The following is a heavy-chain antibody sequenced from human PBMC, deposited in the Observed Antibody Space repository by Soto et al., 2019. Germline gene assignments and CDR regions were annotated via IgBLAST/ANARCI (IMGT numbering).Heavy chain of an antibody. CDR1: GGSGISGSYY. Sequence: PSETLSLTCTVSGGSGISGSYYWSWIRQPPGKGLEWIGYIYYSGSTNYNPSLKSRVTISVDTSKNQFSLKLSSVTAADTAVYYCARDDRLPIWGQGTMVTVSS. CDR3: ARDDRLPI. V-gene: IGHV4-61*01. J-gene: IGHJ3*02. CDR2: IYYSGST. D-gene: IGHD2-15*01.